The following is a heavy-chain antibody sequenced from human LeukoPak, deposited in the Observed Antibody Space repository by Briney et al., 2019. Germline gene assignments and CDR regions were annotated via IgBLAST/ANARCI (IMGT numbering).Heavy chain of an antibody. CDR1: GFTFGSYS. Sequence: GGSLRLSCAASGFTFGSYSMNWVRQAPGKGLEWVSYISGSSGAIYYADSVKGRFTISRDNAKNSLYLQMNSLRAEDTAVYYCARDSAPRYYDFWSGYYTVNYYYYMDVWGKGTTVTVSS. V-gene: IGHV3-48*01. CDR3: ARDSAPRYYDFWSGYYTVNYYYYMDV. J-gene: IGHJ6*03. CDR2: ISGSSGAI. D-gene: IGHD3-3*01.